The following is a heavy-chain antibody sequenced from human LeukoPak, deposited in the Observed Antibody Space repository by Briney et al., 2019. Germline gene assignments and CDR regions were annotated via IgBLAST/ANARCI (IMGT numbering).Heavy chain of an antibody. CDR3: AKGRVAYNGRGYFDL. V-gene: IGHV3-9*01. Sequence: GGSLTLSCAASGFTFDDYAMHWVRQAPGKGLEWVSGISWNSGSIGYADSVKGRFTISRDNAKNSLYLQMNSLRAEDTALYYCAKGRVAYNGRGYFDLWGRGTLVTVSS. J-gene: IGHJ2*01. D-gene: IGHD5-24*01. CDR1: GFTFDDYA. CDR2: ISWNSGSI.